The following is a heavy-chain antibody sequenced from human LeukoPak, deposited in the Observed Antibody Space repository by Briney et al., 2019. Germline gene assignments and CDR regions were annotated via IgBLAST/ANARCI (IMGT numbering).Heavy chain of an antibody. J-gene: IGHJ4*02. Sequence: GGSLRLSCAASGFTFSSYAMSWVRQAPGKGLEWVSAISGSGGSTYYADSVKGRFTISRDNSKNTLYLQMNSLRAEDTAVYYCAKAITMIVVVTPPGDHWGQGTLVTVSS. V-gene: IGHV3-23*01. CDR3: AKAITMIVVVTPPGDH. CDR2: ISGSGGST. D-gene: IGHD3-22*01. CDR1: GFTFSSYA.